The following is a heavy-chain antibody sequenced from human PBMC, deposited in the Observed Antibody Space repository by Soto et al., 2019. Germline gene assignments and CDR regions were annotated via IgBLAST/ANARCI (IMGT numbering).Heavy chain of an antibody. CDR1: GFTFSSYA. CDR3: ATHDYGDLYYYYGMDV. V-gene: IGHV3-23*01. J-gene: IGHJ6*02. CDR2: ISGSGGST. Sequence: PGGSLRLSCAASGFTFSSYAMSWVRQAPGKGLEWVSAISGSGGSTYYADSVKGRFTISRDNSKNTLYLQMNSLRAEDTAVYYCATHDYGDLYYYYGMDVWGQGTTVTVSS. D-gene: IGHD4-17*01.